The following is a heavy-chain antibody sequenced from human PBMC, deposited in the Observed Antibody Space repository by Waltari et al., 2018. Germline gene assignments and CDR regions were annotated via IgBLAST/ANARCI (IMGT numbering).Heavy chain of an antibody. Sequence: QVQLVQSGAEVKKPGASVKVSCKASGYTFTSYDINWVRQATGQGLEWMGWMNPNSGNTGYAQKFQGRVTMTRNTSISTAYMELSSLRSEDTAVYYCARAKYYYDSSCYRSFGYWGQGTLVTVSS. CDR2: MNPNSGNT. CDR1: GYTFTSYD. CDR3: ARAKYYYDSSCYRSFGY. D-gene: IGHD3-22*01. J-gene: IGHJ4*02. V-gene: IGHV1-8*01.